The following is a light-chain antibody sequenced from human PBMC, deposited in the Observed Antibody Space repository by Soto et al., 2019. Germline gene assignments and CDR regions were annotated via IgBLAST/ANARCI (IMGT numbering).Light chain of an antibody. J-gene: IGKJ1*01. CDR1: ERISNY. V-gene: IGKV1-39*01. Sequence: DIQLTQSPSSLSASVGDRVTITCRESERISNYLNWYQQKPGTAPKLLIWSSSTLPSGVPSRFSGSGSVTDFTLSISCLQPEDFAVYYCQQSYNTPRTFGQGTKVEVK. CDR2: SSS. CDR3: QQSYNTPRT.